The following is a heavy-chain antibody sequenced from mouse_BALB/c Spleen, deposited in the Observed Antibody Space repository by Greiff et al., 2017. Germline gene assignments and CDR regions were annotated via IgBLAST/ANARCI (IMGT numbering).Heavy chain of an antibody. CDR3: TRHYRYDVYYYAMDY. Sequence: QVQLKESGAELVKPGASVKLSCKASGYTFTSYYMYWVKQRPGQGLEWIGEINPSNGGTNFNEKFKSKATLTVDKSSSTAYMQLSSLTSEDSAVYYCTRHYRYDVYYYAMDYWGQGTSVTVSS. CDR1: GYTFTSYY. V-gene: IGHV1S81*02. CDR2: INPSNGGT. D-gene: IGHD2-14*01. J-gene: IGHJ4*01.